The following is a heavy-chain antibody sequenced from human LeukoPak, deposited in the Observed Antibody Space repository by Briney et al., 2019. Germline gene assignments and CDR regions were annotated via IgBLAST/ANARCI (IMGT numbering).Heavy chain of an antibody. CDR2: ISYDGSNK. D-gene: IGHD5-18*01. J-gene: IGHJ4*02. CDR3: AKGTIGGYSYGYLDY. Sequence: GGSLRLSCAASGFTFGSYGMHWVRQAPGKGLEWVAVISYDGSNKYYADSVKGRFTISRDNSKNTLYLQMSSLRAEDTAVYYCAKGTIGGYSYGYLDYWGQGTLVTVSS. V-gene: IGHV3-30*18. CDR1: GFTFGSYG.